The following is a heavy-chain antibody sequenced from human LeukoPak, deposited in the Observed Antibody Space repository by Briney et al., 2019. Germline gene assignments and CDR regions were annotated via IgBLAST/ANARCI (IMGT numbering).Heavy chain of an antibody. CDR2: ISWNSGSI. CDR3: AKAVRYFDWLLDY. D-gene: IGHD3-9*01. J-gene: IGHJ4*02. V-gene: IGHV3-9*03. CDR1: GFTFDDYA. Sequence: PGGSLRLSCAASGFTFDDYAMHWVRQAPGKGLEWVSGISWNSGSIGYADSVKGRFTISRDNAKNSLYLQMNSLRAEDMALYYCAKAVRYFDWLLDYWGQGTLVTVSS.